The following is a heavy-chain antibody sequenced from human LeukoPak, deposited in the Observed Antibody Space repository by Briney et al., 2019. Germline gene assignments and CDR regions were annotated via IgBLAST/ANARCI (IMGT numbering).Heavy chain of an antibody. CDR2: INPSGGSS. Sequence: GASVKVSCKTSGYTFTNYYIHWVRQAPGQGLEWMGIINPSGGSSSYAQKFQGRVTMTRDMSTSTAYMDLSSLRSEDTAVYFCARALADYGGNGVPIWGQGTLVTVSS. D-gene: IGHD4-23*01. V-gene: IGHV1-46*01. J-gene: IGHJ4*02. CDR3: ARALADYGGNGVPI. CDR1: GYTFTNYY.